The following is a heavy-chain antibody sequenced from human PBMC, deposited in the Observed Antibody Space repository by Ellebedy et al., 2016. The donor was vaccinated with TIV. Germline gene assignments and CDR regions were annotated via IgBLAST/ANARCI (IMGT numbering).Heavy chain of an antibody. V-gene: IGHV4-34*01. J-gene: IGHJ4*02. CDR3: ARGQETGRAWVY. CDR2: INHCGST. Sequence: GSLRLSXAVYGESFSGYYWSWIRQPPGKGLEWIGEINHCGSTNYNPSLKSRVTISVDTSKNQFSLNLSSVTAADTAVYYCARGQETGRAWVYWGQGTLVTVSS. D-gene: IGHD1-1*01. CDR1: GESFSGYY.